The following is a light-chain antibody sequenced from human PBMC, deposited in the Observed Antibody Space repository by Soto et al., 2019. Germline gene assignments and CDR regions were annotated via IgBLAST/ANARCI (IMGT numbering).Light chain of an antibody. V-gene: IGKV1-6*01. CDR1: QFIRNA. J-gene: IGKJ4*01. CDR2: AAS. Sequence: IQMTHSPSSRSASVVDRVTITFLASQFIRNALGWYQHKPGKAPKLLIYAASSLQSGVPSRFSGSGSGTDFTLTISSLQPEDFATYYCLQHYNYPLTFGGGTKVDIK. CDR3: LQHYNYPLT.